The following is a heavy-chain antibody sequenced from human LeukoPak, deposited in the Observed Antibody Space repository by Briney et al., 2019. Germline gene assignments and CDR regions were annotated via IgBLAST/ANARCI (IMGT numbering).Heavy chain of an antibody. CDR1: GFSFSNYG. Sequence: PGGSLRLSCAASGFSFSNYGMHWVRRAPGKGLEWVAVISYHGSDKYYADSVKGRFTISRENSNNTLYLQLDSLRAEDTAAYYCAKGKWYYDTSGYYDYWGQGALVTVSS. J-gene: IGHJ4*02. CDR3: AKGKWYYDTSGYYDY. D-gene: IGHD3-22*01. CDR2: ISYHGSDK. V-gene: IGHV3-30*18.